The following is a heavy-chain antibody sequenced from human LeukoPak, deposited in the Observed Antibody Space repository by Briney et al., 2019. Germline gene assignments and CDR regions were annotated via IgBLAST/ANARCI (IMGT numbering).Heavy chain of an antibody. Sequence: SETLSLTCTVSGGSISSGSYYWSWIRQPAGTGLEWIGRIYTSGSTNYNPSLKSRVTISVDTSKNQFSLKLSSVTAADTAVYYCAREYSSGWSHFDYWGQGTLVTVSS. CDR2: IYTSGST. V-gene: IGHV4-61*02. D-gene: IGHD6-19*01. CDR3: AREYSSGWSHFDY. CDR1: GGSISSGSYY. J-gene: IGHJ4*02.